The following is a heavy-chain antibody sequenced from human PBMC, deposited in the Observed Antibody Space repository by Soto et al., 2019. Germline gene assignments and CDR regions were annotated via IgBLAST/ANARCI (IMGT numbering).Heavy chain of an antibody. Sequence: SETLSLTCTVSDYSIGSGYYWGWIRQPPGKGLEWIGSIIHSGNTNYNPSLKSRVTMSVDTSKNQFSLKLSSVTAADTAVYYCARGYGSGSYYNPYGMDVWGQGTTVTVSS. D-gene: IGHD3-10*01. J-gene: IGHJ6*02. V-gene: IGHV4-38-2*02. CDR1: DYSIGSGYY. CDR3: ARGYGSGSYYNPYGMDV. CDR2: IIHSGNT.